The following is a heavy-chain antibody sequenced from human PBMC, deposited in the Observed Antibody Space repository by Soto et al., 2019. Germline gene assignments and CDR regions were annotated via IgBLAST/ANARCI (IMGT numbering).Heavy chain of an antibody. V-gene: IGHV1-69*06. Sequence: QVQLVQSGAEVKKPGSSVKVSCKASGGTFSSYAISWVRQAPGQGLEWMGGIIPIFGTANYAQKFQGRVTITADKSTSTAYMELSSLRSEDTAVYYCARGRSIAAAGTTGYYCGMDVWGQGTTVTVSS. J-gene: IGHJ6*02. D-gene: IGHD6-13*01. CDR2: IIPIFGTA. CDR1: GGTFSSYA. CDR3: ARGRSIAAAGTTGYYCGMDV.